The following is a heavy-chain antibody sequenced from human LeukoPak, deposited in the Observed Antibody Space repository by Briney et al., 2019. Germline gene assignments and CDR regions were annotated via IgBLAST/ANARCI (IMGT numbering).Heavy chain of an antibody. V-gene: IGHV3-20*04. D-gene: IGHD2-2*01. CDR1: GFTFDDYG. CDR3: ARGPYCSSTSCPDFYFDY. CDR2: INWNGGST. Sequence: PGGSLRLSCAASGFTFDDYGMSWVRQAPGKGLEWVSGINWNGGSTGYADSVKGRFTISRDNAKNPLYLQMTSLRAEDTALYYCARGPYCSSTSCPDFYFDYWGQGTLVTVSS. J-gene: IGHJ4*02.